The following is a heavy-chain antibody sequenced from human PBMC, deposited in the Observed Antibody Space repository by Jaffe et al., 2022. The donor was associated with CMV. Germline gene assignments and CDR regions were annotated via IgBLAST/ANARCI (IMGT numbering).Heavy chain of an antibody. J-gene: IGHJ4*02. V-gene: IGHV4-4*07. CDR3: ARASSGTYYVFDY. CDR2: IYIGGGT. D-gene: IGHD1-26*01. CDR1: GGSISGYS. Sequence: QVQLQESGPGLVKPSETLSLTCTVSGGSISGYSWNWLRQPAGKGLEWIGRIYIGGGTNYNPSLKSRVTMSGDTSKNQFSLNLNSVTAADTAVYFCARASSGTYYVFDYWGQGTLVTVSS.